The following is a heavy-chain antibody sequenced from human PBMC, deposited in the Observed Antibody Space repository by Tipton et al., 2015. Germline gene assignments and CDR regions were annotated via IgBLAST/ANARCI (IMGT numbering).Heavy chain of an antibody. CDR3: AHVVFSPFYGEEV. CDR2: TYYLGTT. D-gene: IGHD2-21*01. J-gene: IGHJ6*02. Sequence: TLSLTCSVSRGSITSASYYWVWVRQPPGKGLEWIGNTYYLGTTSSNPSLESRVDISVDKSRNLFSLKLTSVTAADTAVYYCAHVVFSPFYGEEVWGQGTTVTVSS. CDR1: RGSITSASYY. V-gene: IGHV4-39*01.